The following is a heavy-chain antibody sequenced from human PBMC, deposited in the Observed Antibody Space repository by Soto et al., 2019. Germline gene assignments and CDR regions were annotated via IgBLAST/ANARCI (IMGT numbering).Heavy chain of an antibody. Sequence: PSETLSLTCTVSGGSISRYYWNWIRQPPGKGLEWIGYIYYGGSTNYNPSLKSRVTISVDTSKNQFSLKLSSVTAADTAVYYCARDPGSGSYYGWFDPWGQGTLVTVS. V-gene: IGHV4-59*01. CDR2: IYYGGST. CDR3: ARDPGSGSYYGWFDP. CDR1: GGSISRYY. D-gene: IGHD3-10*01. J-gene: IGHJ5*02.